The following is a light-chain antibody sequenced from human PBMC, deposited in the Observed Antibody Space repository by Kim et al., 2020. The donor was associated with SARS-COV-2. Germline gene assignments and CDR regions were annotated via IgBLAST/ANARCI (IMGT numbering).Light chain of an antibody. CDR3: QKYNGAPWT. Sequence: ASVGDRLTITCRARQGISNDLAWYQQKPGKVPKRLIFAASALQSGVPSRFSGSGSGTDFTLTISSLQPEDVATYYCQKYNGAPWTFGQGTKVDIK. CDR2: AAS. CDR1: QGISND. J-gene: IGKJ1*01. V-gene: IGKV1-27*01.